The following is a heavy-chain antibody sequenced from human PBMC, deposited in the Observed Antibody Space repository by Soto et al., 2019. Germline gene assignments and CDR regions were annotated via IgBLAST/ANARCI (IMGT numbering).Heavy chain of an antibody. CDR2: IYWNDDK. V-gene: IGHV2-5*01. CDR1: GFSLSTSGVG. CDR3: AHRRSMVRGVIITQAPQNWFDP. J-gene: IGHJ5*02. D-gene: IGHD3-10*01. Sequence: QITLKESGPTLVKPTQTLTLTCTFSGFSLSTSGVGVGWIRQPPGKALEWLALIYWNDDKRYSPSLKSRLTITKDTSKNPVVLTMTNMDPVDTATYYCAHRRSMVRGVIITQAPQNWFDPWGQGTLVTVSS.